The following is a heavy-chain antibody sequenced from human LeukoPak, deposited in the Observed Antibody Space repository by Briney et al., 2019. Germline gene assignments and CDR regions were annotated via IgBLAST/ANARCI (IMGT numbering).Heavy chain of an antibody. CDR2: ISGSGGST. D-gene: IGHD5-18*01. J-gene: IGHJ4*02. Sequence: PGGSLRLSCAASGFTFSRYDMSWVRQAPGKGLEWVSAISGSGGSTYYADSVKGRFTISRDNAKNTLFLQMDSLSVEDTGVYYCVRGGSGSSYGEFAYWGQGTLVTVSS. CDR3: VRGGSGSSYGEFAY. V-gene: IGHV3-23*01. CDR1: GFTFSRYD.